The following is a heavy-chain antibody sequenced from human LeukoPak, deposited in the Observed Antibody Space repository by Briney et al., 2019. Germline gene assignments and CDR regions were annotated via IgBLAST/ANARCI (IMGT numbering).Heavy chain of an antibody. V-gene: IGHV1-2*02. Sequence: GASVKVSCKASGYTLTGYYLHGGRQAPGQGLEWMGWINPNTGGTNFAQKFQGKVTVTRDTSISTAYMELSRLRSDDMAVYYCARDPDDGDYLDFWGQGTLVTVSS. CDR2: INPNTGGT. CDR1: GYTLTGYY. J-gene: IGHJ4*02. CDR3: ARDPDDGDYLDF. D-gene: IGHD4-17*01.